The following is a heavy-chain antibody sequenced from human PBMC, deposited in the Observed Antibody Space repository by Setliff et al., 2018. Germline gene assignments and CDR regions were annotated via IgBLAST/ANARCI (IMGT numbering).Heavy chain of an antibody. J-gene: IGHJ3*02. CDR3: ASTLYYYDSSGYGAFDI. D-gene: IGHD3-22*01. CDR1: GYSFTNYW. CDR2: IYPGDSDT. Sequence: GESLKISCKGSGYSFTNYWIGWVRQMPGKGLEWMGIIYPGDSDTRYSPSFQGQVTISADKSISTAYLQWSSLKASDTAMYYCASTLYYYDSSGYGAFDIWGQGTVVTVSS. V-gene: IGHV5-51*01.